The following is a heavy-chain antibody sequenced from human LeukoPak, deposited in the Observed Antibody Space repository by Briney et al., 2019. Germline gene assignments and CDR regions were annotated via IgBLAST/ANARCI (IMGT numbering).Heavy chain of an antibody. CDR3: ARDARRGCSSTSCYIGY. V-gene: IGHV1-18*01. J-gene: IGHJ4*02. Sequence: ASVKVSCKASGYTFSSYGISWVRQSPGQGLEWMGWISAYNGKTNYAQKFQGRVTMTTDTSTSTAYMELRSLRSDDTAVYYCARDARRGCSSTSCYIGYWGQGTLVTVSS. CDR2: ISAYNGKT. CDR1: GYTFSSYG. D-gene: IGHD2-2*02.